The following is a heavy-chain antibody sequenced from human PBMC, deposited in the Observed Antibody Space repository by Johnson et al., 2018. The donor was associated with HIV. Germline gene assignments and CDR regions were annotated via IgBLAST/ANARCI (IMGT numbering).Heavy chain of an antibody. CDR2: ISYDGSNK. CDR3: AKSYSSSWYTDAFDI. J-gene: IGHJ3*02. Sequence: QVQLVESGGGVVQPGRSLRLSCAASGFTFSSYAMHWVRQAPGKGLEWVAVISYDGSNKYYADSVKGRFTISRDNSKNTLYLQMNSLRAEDTAVYYCAKSYSSSWYTDAFDIWCQGTMVTVSS. V-gene: IGHV3-30*04. CDR1: GFTFSSYA. D-gene: IGHD6-13*01.